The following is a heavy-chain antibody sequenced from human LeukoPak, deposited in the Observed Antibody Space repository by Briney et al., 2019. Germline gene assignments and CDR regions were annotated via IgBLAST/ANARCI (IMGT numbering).Heavy chain of an antibody. CDR1: GYTFTSYD. Sequence: ASVTVSCTASGYTFTSYDINWVRQATGQGLEWMGWMNPNSGNTGYAQKFQGRVTMTRNTSISTAYMELSSLRSEDTAVYYCARSPKYYYGSGSSENGDYWGQGTLVTVSS. D-gene: IGHD3-10*01. CDR2: MNPNSGNT. CDR3: ARSPKYYYGSGSSENGDY. J-gene: IGHJ4*02. V-gene: IGHV1-8*01.